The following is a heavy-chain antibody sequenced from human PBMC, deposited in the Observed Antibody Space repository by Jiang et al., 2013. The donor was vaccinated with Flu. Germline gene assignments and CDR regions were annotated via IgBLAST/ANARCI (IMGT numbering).Heavy chain of an antibody. V-gene: IGHV2-5*02. CDR3: AHRLGGYFDY. CDR2: NFWDDEK. J-gene: IGHJ4*02. D-gene: IGHD2-15*01. Sequence: KPTQTLTLTCTFSGFSLNTRETAVGWIRQPPGKALEWLAVNFWDDEKHYSPSLSGRLTILKDTSKNQVVLIVTNMDPADTATYYCAHRLGGYFDYWGQGIPVTVSS. CDR1: GFSLNTRETA.